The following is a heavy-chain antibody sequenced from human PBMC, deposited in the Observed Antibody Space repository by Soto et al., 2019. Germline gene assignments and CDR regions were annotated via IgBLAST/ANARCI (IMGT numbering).Heavy chain of an antibody. CDR3: AKDQVHGLWFGELFSY. D-gene: IGHD3-10*01. CDR1: GFTFSSYG. CDR2: ISYDGSNK. J-gene: IGHJ4*02. Sequence: QVKLVESGGGVVQPGRSLRLSCAASGFTFSSYGMHWVRQAPGKGLEWVAVISYDGSNKYFADSVKGRFTISRDNSKNTLYLQMNSLRAEDTAVYYCAKDQVHGLWFGELFSYWGQGTLVTVSS. V-gene: IGHV3-30*18.